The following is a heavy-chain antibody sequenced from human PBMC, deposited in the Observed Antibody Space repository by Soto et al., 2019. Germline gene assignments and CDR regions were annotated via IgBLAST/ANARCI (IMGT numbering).Heavy chain of an antibody. CDR3: AREYCSGGSCLGLVDY. Sequence: ASVKVSCKASGYTFTSYAMNWVRQAPGQGLEWMGWINTNTGNPTYAQGFTGRFVFSLDTSVSTAYLQICSLKAEDTAVYYCAREYCSGGSCLGLVDYWGQGTLGTVSS. D-gene: IGHD2-15*01. CDR2: INTNTGNP. CDR1: GYTFTSYA. J-gene: IGHJ4*02. V-gene: IGHV7-4-1*01.